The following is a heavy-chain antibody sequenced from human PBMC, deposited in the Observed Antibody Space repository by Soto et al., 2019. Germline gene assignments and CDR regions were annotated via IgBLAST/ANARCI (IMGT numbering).Heavy chain of an antibody. D-gene: IGHD5-18*01. CDR2: ISNSGST. V-gene: IGHV4-30-4*01. Sequence: SETLSLTCTVSGGSVTSDEDYWTWIRQSSGKGLEWIGYISNSGSTGYNPSLKTRLSMSVDRSKNQFTLRLTSVTAADTAVYFCATESGSTYGYFDHWGPGTLVTVSS. CDR3: ATESGSTYGYFDH. CDR1: GGSVTSDEDY. J-gene: IGHJ4*02.